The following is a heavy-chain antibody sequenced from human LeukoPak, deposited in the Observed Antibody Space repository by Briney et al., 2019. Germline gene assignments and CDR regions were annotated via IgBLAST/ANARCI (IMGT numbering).Heavy chain of an antibody. V-gene: IGHV1-69*13. D-gene: IGHD3-16*01. CDR2: IIPIFGTA. J-gene: IGHJ5*02. CDR1: GGTFSSYA. Sequence: GASVKVSCKASGGTFSSYAISWVRQAPGQGLEWMGGIIPIFGTANYAQKFQGRVTITADESTSTAYMELSSLRSEDTALYYCAKAGGEYWLYNDNWFDPWGQGTLVTVSS. CDR3: AKAGGEYWLYNDNWFDP.